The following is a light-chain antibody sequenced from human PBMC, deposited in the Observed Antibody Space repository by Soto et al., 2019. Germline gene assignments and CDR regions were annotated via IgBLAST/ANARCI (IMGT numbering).Light chain of an antibody. CDR1: QSVYSN. CDR3: QQYNKWPLT. CDR2: AVS. V-gene: IGKV3-15*01. Sequence: EILMTQSPGTLSASPGERATLSCRASQSVYSNLAWYQQKPGQAPRLLIYAVSTTAIGIPSRFSGGGSGTEFTHTISSLQSEDFAVYYGQQYNKWPLTFGEGTKVEIK. J-gene: IGKJ1*01.